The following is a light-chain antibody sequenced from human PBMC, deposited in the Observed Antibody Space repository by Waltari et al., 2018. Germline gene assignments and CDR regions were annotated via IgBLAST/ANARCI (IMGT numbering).Light chain of an antibody. CDR1: SSEVGANTF. CDR2: EFT. CDR3: CSYTTIGPVL. J-gene: IGLJ2*01. Sequence: QSALTQPASVSGSPGQSTPIPCIGTSSEVGANTFLSWYQQHPGRAPKLMIHEFTKRPSGVSTRFSGSKAGNTASLTISGLQAEDEADYYCCSYTTIGPVLIGGGTKVTVL. V-gene: IGLV2-23*02.